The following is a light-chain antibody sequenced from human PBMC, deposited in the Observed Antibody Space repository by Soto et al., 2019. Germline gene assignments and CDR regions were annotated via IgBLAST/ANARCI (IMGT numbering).Light chain of an antibody. J-gene: IGKJ2*01. CDR2: AAS. V-gene: IGKV1-39*01. CDR1: QSISSY. CDR3: QQSHSTPQT. Sequence: DIQMTQSPSSLSASVGDRVTITCRASQSISSYLNWYQQKPRKAPNLLIYAASSLESGVPSRFSGSGSGTDFTLTISSLQPEDFATYYCQQSHSTPQTFGQGTKLEIK.